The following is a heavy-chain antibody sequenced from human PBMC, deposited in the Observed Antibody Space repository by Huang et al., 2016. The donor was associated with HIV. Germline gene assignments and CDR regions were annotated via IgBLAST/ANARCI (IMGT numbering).Heavy chain of an antibody. J-gene: IGHJ4*02. CDR3: ARGMGASWFAY. V-gene: IGHV3-48*02. CDR2: ISKSSSSI. CDR1: GFTFSSAN. Sequence: EVQLVESGGGLVQRGGSLRLFCEASGFTFSSANMNWVRQAPGKGLEWLSYISKSSSSIYYADSVKGRFTISRDNAKNELYLQMNSLRDEDTAVYYCARGMGASWFAYWGQGALVTVSS. D-gene: IGHD1-26*01.